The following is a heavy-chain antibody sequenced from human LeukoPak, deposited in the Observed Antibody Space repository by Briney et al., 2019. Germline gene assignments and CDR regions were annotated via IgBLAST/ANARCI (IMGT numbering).Heavy chain of an antibody. CDR2: ISSSGSTI. Sequence: GGSLRLSCAASGFTFSDYYMSWIRQAPGKGLGWVSYISSSGSTIYYADSVKGRFTISRDNAKNSLYLQMNSLRAEDTAVYYCARPQEQWLVLAFDIWGQGTMVTVSS. V-gene: IGHV3-11*01. J-gene: IGHJ3*02. CDR3: ARPQEQWLVLAFDI. D-gene: IGHD6-19*01. CDR1: GFTFSDYY.